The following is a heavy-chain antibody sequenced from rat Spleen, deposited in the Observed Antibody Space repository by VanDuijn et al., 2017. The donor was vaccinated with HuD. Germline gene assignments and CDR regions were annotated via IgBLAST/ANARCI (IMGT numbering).Heavy chain of an antibody. Sequence: EVQLVESDGALVQPGRSLKLSCAASGFTFSDYYMAWVRQAPTKGLEWVATISSDGSTPYYRDSVRGRFTVSRDDGKSTLYLEMDSLRSEDMATYYCVRQGYLRDWYFDFWGPGTMVTVSS. J-gene: IGHJ1*01. CDR3: VRQGYLRDWYFDF. CDR1: GFTFSDYY. D-gene: IGHD2-5*01. CDR2: ISSDGSTP. V-gene: IGHV5-29*01.